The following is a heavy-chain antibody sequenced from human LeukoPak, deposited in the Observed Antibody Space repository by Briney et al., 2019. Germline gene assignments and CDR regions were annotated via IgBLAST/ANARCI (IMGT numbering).Heavy chain of an antibody. D-gene: IGHD6-13*01. CDR3: ARDIASSNWFDP. CDR2: IIPIFGTA. J-gene: IGHJ5*02. V-gene: IGHV1-69*13. Sequence: GASVKVSCKASGGTFNSYAISWVRQAPGQGLEWKGEIIPIFGTANYAQKFQDRVTITADESTSTAYMELSSLRSEDTAVYYCARDIASSNWFDPWGQGTLVTVSS. CDR1: GGTFNSYA.